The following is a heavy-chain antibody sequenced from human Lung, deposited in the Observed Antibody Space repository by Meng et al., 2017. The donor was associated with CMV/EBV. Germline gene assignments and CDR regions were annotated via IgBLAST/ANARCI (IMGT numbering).Heavy chain of an antibody. V-gene: IGHV1-69*10. J-gene: IGHJ6*02. Sequence: SSXXVSXKAPGGTFDNYAISWVRQAPGQGLEWMGGINPILSMATYPQRFQGRVTITADKSTTTAYMELSSLRSEDTALYYCARDFKARRGIFGTVSGGYYGMDAWXQGTTVTVSS. CDR3: ARDFKARRGIFGTVSGGYYGMDA. D-gene: IGHD3-3*01. CDR1: GGTFDNYA. CDR2: INPILSMA.